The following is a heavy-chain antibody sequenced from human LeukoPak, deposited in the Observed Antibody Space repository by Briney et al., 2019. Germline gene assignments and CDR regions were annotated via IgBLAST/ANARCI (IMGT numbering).Heavy chain of an antibody. Sequence: GGSLRLSCTASGFSFGDYATSWFRQAPGKGLEWVGFIRSKTYDGTTQYAASVKDRFTISRDDSKSIAYLQMNSLKTEDTAVYYCTRFKSTVTTLFDYWGQGTLVTVSS. CDR3: TRFKSTVTTLFDY. CDR2: IRSKTYDGTT. CDR1: GFSFGDYA. D-gene: IGHD4-11*01. V-gene: IGHV3-49*03. J-gene: IGHJ4*02.